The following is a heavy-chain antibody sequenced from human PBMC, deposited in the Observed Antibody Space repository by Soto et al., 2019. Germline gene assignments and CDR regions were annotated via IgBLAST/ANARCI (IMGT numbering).Heavy chain of an antibody. J-gene: IGHJ4*02. D-gene: IGHD2-15*01. CDR1: GGSISSYY. V-gene: IGHV4-59*01. CDR2: LYYSGST. Sequence: QVQLQESGPGLVKPSETLSLTCTVSGGSISSYYWSWIRQPPGKGLEWIGYLYYSGSTNYNPSLKSRVTISVDTSKNQFSLKLSSVTAADTAVYYCARFDGSGRYFDYWGQGTLVTVSS. CDR3: ARFDGSGRYFDY.